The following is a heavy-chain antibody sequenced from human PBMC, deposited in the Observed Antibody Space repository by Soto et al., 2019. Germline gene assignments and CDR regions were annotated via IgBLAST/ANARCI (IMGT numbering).Heavy chain of an antibody. J-gene: IGHJ4*02. CDR2: IYHSGST. Sequence: KTSETLSLTCAVSGYSISSGYYWGWIRQPPGKGLEWIGSIYHSGSTYYNPSLKSRVTISVDTSKNQFSLKLSSVTAADTAVYYCARGGDMITFGGVTIRPKYYFDYWGQGTLVTVSS. CDR3: ARGGDMITFGGVTIRPKYYFDY. D-gene: IGHD3-16*01. V-gene: IGHV4-38-2*01. CDR1: GYSISSGYY.